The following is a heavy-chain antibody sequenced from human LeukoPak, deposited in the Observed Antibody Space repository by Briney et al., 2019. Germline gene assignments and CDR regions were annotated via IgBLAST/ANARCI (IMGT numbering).Heavy chain of an antibody. Sequence: PSQTLSLTCTVSGGSISSGSYYWRWIRQPAGKGLEWIGRIYTSGSTNYNPSLKSRVTISVDTSKNQFSLKLSAVTAADTAVYYCARVSIFGVVTLFDYWGQGTLVTVSS. J-gene: IGHJ4*02. D-gene: IGHD3-3*01. CDR3: ARVSIFGVVTLFDY. CDR1: GGSISSGSYY. V-gene: IGHV4-61*02. CDR2: IYTSGST.